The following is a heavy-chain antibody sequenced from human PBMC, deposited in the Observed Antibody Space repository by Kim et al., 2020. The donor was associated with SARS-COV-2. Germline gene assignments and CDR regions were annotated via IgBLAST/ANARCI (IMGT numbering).Heavy chain of an antibody. J-gene: IGHJ6*02. CDR1: GGSISSGGYY. V-gene: IGHV4-31*03. D-gene: IGHD3-10*01. Sequence: SETLSLTCTVSGGSISSGGYYWSWIRQHPGKGLEWIGYIYYSGSTYYNPSLKSRVTISVDTSKNQFSLKLSSVTAADTAVYYCARDSVLLYGESYYYYGMDVWGQGTTVTVSS. CDR3: ARDSVLLYGESYYYYGMDV. CDR2: IYYSGST.